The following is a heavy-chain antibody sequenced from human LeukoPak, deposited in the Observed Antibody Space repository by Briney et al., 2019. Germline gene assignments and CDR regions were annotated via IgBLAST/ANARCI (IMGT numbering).Heavy chain of an antibody. J-gene: IGHJ4*02. Sequence: GGSLRLSCAASGFTFSSYSMNWVRQAPGKGLEWVSYISSSSSTIYYADSVKGRSTISRDNAKNSLYLQMNSLRAEDTAVYYCARDGPFYYYDSSGYDYWGQGTLVTVSS. V-gene: IGHV3-48*01. D-gene: IGHD3-22*01. CDR2: ISSSSSTI. CDR1: GFTFSSYS. CDR3: ARDGPFYYYDSSGYDY.